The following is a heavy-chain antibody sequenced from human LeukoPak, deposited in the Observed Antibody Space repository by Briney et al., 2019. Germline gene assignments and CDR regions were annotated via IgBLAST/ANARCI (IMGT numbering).Heavy chain of an antibody. CDR2: INHNTGGT. Sequence: ASVKVSCKSSGNTFTGYFLNWVRQAPGQGLEWMGWINHNTGGTNYAQKFQGRVTMTRDTSISTAYMELSRLRSDDTAVYYCARSPSRGDYYMDVWGKGTTVTVSS. D-gene: IGHD4-17*01. CDR3: ARSPSRGDYYMDV. V-gene: IGHV1-2*02. CDR1: GNTFTGYF. J-gene: IGHJ6*03.